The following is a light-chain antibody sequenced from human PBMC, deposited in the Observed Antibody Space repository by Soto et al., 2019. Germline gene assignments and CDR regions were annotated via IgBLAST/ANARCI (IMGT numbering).Light chain of an antibody. Sequence: EILMTPTAATRSLSPGTSATLSYRDSQSVSSTYLAWYQQRAGQAPRLLVYGASTKATDMPSRFSGRGSGTEYTLTINYLQSEDFAVYYCQQYRIWPRRFGQGTKVDI. J-gene: IGKJ1*01. CDR3: QQYRIWPRR. CDR2: GAS. CDR1: QSVSSTY. V-gene: IGKV3-15*01.